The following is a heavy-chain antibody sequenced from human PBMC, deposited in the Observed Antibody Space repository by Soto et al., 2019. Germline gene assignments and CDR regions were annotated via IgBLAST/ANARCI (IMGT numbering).Heavy chain of an antibody. V-gene: IGHV4-4*07. CDR1: GGAISGYY. CDR3: ARGQRFSDWFDP. D-gene: IGHD3-3*01. J-gene: IGHJ5*02. Sequence: SETLSLACTVTGGAISGYYWTWIRQSDGEGLEWIGRIYSSGSTNYNPSLKSRVTISLDTSMNYFSLRLSSVTAADTAVYYCARGQRFSDWFDPWGQGTLVTVSS. CDR2: IYSSGST.